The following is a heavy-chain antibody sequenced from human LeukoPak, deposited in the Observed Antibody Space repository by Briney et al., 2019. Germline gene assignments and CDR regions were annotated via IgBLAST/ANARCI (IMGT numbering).Heavy chain of an antibody. J-gene: IGHJ5*02. CDR3: AKDSSSWVYNWFDP. D-gene: IGHD6-13*01. CDR1: GGTFSSYA. V-gene: IGHV1-69*04. CDR2: IIPILGIA. Sequence: SVKVSCKASGGTFSSYAISWVRQAPGQGLEWMGRIIPILGIANYAQKFQGRVTITADKSTSTAYMELSSLRSEDTAVYYCAKDSSSWVYNWFDPRGQGTLVTVSS.